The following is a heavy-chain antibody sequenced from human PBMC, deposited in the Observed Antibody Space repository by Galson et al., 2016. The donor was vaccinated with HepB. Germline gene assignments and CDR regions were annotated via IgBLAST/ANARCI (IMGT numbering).Heavy chain of an antibody. CDR3: ARGTGTGGYFDY. CDR1: GYTFTSYY. J-gene: IGHJ4*02. V-gene: IGHV1-46*01. Sequence: SVKVSCKASGYTFTSYYMHWVRQAPGQGLEWMGIINPSGGSTSYAQKFQGRVTVTRDASTSTVYMELSSLRSEDTAVYYCARGTGTGGYFDYWGQGTLVTVSS. D-gene: IGHD3/OR15-3a*01. CDR2: INPSGGST.